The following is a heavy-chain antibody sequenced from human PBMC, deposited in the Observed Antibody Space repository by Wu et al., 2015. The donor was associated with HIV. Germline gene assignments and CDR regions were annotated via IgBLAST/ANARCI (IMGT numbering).Heavy chain of an antibody. V-gene: IGHV1-2*02. D-gene: IGHD2-2*03. J-gene: IGHJ6*02. CDR2: INPNSGGT. CDR3: ARDGYCSSTSCYESYYYYGMDV. Sequence: QVQLVQSGAEVKKPGASVKVSCKASGYTFTGYYMHWVRQAPGQGLEWMGWINPNSGGTNYAQKFQGRVTMTRDTSISTAYMELSRLRSDDTAVYYCARDGYCSSTSCYESYYYYGMDVWGQGTNGHRSP. CDR1: GYTFTGYY.